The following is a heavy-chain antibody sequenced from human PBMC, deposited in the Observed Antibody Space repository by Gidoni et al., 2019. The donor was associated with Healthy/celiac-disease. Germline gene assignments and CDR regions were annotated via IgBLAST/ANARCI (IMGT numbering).Heavy chain of an antibody. CDR1: GFPFSSYW. V-gene: IGHV3-7*01. Sequence: EVQLVESGGGLVQPGGSLRLSCAASGFPFSSYWMSWVRQAPGKGLDWVANIKQDGSEKYYGDSVKGRFTISRDNAKNSLYLQMNRLRAEDTAVYYCASQHSGSYFFDYWGQGTLVTVSS. J-gene: IGHJ4*02. CDR2: IKQDGSEK. D-gene: IGHD3-10*01. CDR3: ASQHSGSYFFDY.